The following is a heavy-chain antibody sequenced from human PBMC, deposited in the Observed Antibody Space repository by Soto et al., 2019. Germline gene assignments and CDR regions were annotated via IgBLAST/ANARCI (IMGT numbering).Heavy chain of an antibody. CDR3: ARAAGDYYYDSSGYPGPFDY. V-gene: IGHV1-69*01. D-gene: IGHD3-22*01. CDR1: GGPLISYA. CDR2: IIPIFGTA. Sequence: GXSVKVACTASGGPLISYASIWVRRAPGQGLEWMGGIIPIFGTANYAQKFQGRVTITADESTSTAYMELSSLRSEDTAVYYCARAAGDYYYDSSGYPGPFDYWGQGTLVTAPQ. J-gene: IGHJ4*02.